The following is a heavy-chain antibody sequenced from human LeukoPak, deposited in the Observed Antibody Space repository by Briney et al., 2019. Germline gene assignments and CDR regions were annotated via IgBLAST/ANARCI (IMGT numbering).Heavy chain of an antibody. Sequence: GGSLRLSCAATGFTFSTYAVTWVRQAPGKGLEWVSIITRSGGTYYADSVKGRFTISRDNSKNTLYLQMNSLRAEDTAVYYCATWVFLGESGYYDYWGQGTLVTVSS. V-gene: IGHV3-23*01. CDR1: GFTFSTYA. CDR3: ATWVFLGESGYYDY. D-gene: IGHD3-10*01. CDR2: ITRSGGT. J-gene: IGHJ4*02.